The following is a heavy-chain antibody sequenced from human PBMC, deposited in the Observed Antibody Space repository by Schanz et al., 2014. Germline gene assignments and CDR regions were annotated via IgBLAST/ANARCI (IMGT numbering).Heavy chain of an antibody. J-gene: IGHJ4*02. D-gene: IGHD5-12*01. Sequence: EVQLVESGGGLVQPGGSLRLSCAASGFTFSTYWMSWVRQAPGKGLEWVANIKHDGGEKYYVDSLKGRFTISRDNAKNSLYLQMSSLRAEDTAVYYCVRIYSGYSGGYLDYWGQGTLVTVSS. CDR1: GFTFSTYW. CDR2: IKHDGGEK. V-gene: IGHV3-7*01. CDR3: VRIYSGYSGGYLDY.